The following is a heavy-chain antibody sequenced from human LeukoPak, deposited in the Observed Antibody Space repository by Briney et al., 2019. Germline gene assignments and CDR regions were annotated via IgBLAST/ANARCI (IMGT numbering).Heavy chain of an antibody. Sequence: SETLSLTCTVSGGSISSYYWSWIRQPPGKGLEWIGYIYYSGSTKYNPSLKSRVSISVDTSKNQFSLKLSSVTAADTAVYYCARGAGAGYNLQPFDYWGQGTLVSVSS. V-gene: IGHV4-59*08. CDR2: IYYSGST. D-gene: IGHD5-24*01. CDR3: ARGAGAGYNLQPFDY. CDR1: GGSISSYY. J-gene: IGHJ4*02.